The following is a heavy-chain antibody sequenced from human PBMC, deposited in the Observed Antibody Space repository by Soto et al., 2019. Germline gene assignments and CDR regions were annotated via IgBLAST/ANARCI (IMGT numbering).Heavy chain of an antibody. CDR3: ARQGDYYYYMDV. CDR1: GYSFTSYC. CDR2: IYPGDSDT. V-gene: IGHV5-51*01. J-gene: IGHJ6*03. Sequence: XXSLKVSGKGSGYSFTSYCVVWVRQMPGKGLEWMGIIYPGDSDTRYSPSFQGQVTISADKSISTAYLQWSRLKASDTAMYYCARQGDYYYYMDVWGKGTTVTVSS.